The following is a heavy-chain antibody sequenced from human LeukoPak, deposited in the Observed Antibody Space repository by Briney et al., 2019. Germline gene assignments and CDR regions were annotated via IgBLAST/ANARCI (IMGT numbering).Heavy chain of an antibody. CDR1: GGSISSSSYY. CDR3: ARLHPGDY. CDR2: IYYSGST. J-gene: IGHJ4*02. V-gene: IGHV4-61*05. D-gene: IGHD7-27*01. Sequence: PSETLSLTCTVSGGSISSSSYYWSWIRQPPGKGLEWIGYIYYSGSTNYNPSLNSRVTISADTSKNQISLKLSSVAATDTAVYYCARLHPGDYWGQGTLVTVSS.